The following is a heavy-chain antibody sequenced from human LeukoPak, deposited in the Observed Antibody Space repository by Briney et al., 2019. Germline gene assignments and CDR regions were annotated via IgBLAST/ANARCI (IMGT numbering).Heavy chain of an antibody. Sequence: SETLSLTCTVSGASISSYYWSWIRQPPGKGVEWIGYIYYSGSTRYNPSLKSRVTTSVDTSKNQFSLKLSSVTAADTAVYYCARVGILRFPSNWFDPWGQGTLVTVSS. CDR2: IYYSGST. V-gene: IGHV4-59*01. J-gene: IGHJ5*02. CDR3: ARVGILRFPSNWFDP. D-gene: IGHD3-3*01. CDR1: GASISSYY.